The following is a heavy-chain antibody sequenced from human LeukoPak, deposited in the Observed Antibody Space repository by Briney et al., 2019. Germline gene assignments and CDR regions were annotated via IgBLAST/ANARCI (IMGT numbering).Heavy chain of an antibody. CDR3: TTYGSGRKFDY. J-gene: IGHJ4*02. Sequence: GGSLRLSCAASGFTFSSYAMNWVRQIPGKGLEWVGRIESKTDGGTTDYAAPVKGRFTISRDDSTNTLYLQMNSLKSEDTAVYYCTTYGSGRKFDYWGQGILVTVSS. CDR2: IESKTDGGTT. CDR1: GFTFSSYA. D-gene: IGHD3-10*01. V-gene: IGHV3-15*04.